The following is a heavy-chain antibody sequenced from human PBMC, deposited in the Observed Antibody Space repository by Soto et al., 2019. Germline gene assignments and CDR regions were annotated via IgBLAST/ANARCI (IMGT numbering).Heavy chain of an antibody. Sequence: SETLSLTCTVSGGSLSNYYWSWIRQPPGKGLEWIGYIYYSGSTNYNPSLKRRVSISVDTSKNQFSLRLTSMTAADTAVYYCARTEYRNKFVIYYYGMDVWGQGTTVTVSS. D-gene: IGHD3-16*02. CDR1: GGSLSNYY. CDR2: IYYSGST. J-gene: IGHJ6*02. V-gene: IGHV4-59*01. CDR3: ARTEYRNKFVIYYYGMDV.